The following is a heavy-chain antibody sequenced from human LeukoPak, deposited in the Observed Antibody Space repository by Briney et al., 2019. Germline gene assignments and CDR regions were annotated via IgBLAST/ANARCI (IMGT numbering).Heavy chain of an antibody. J-gene: IGHJ4*02. Sequence: GGSLRLSCAASGFTFSSYAMSWVRQTPGKGLEWVSAISGSGGSTYYADSVKGRFTISRDNAKNSLYLQMNSLRAEDTAVYYCARKNGLDYWGQGTLVTVSS. V-gene: IGHV3-23*01. CDR2: ISGSGGST. CDR3: ARKNGLDY. CDR1: GFTFSSYA.